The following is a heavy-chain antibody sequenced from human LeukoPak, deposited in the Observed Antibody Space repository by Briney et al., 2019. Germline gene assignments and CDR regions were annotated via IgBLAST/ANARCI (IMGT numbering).Heavy chain of an antibody. CDR1: GFTVSSNY. J-gene: IGHJ5*02. Sequence: GSLRLSCAASGFTVSSNYMSWVREAPGKGLDWVSVIYSGGSTYYADSVKGRFTIPRDNSKNTLYLQMNSLRAEDTAVYYCARDGREYGFDPWGQGTLVTVSS. D-gene: IGHD3-10*01. CDR2: IYSGGST. CDR3: ARDGREYGFDP. V-gene: IGHV3-66*01.